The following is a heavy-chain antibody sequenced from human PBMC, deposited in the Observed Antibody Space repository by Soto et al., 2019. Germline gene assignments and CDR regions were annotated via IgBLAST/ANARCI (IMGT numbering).Heavy chain of an antibody. D-gene: IGHD2-2*01. CDR2: ISDNGGTT. CDR3: ATDKSSSPFDY. Sequence: GGSLRLSCAASEFTFSNYAMSWVRQAPGKGLEWVSSISDNGGTTYYADSVKGRFTISRDNSKNTLYLQMNSLRAEDTAMYYCATDKSSSPFDYWGPGTLVTVSS. V-gene: IGHV3-23*01. J-gene: IGHJ4*02. CDR1: EFTFSNYA.